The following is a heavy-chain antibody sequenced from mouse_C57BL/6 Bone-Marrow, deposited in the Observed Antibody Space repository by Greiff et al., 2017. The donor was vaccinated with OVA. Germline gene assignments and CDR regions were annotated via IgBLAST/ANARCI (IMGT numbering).Heavy chain of an antibody. Sequence: LVESVAELVRPGASVKLSCTASGFNIKNTYMHWVKQRPEQGLEWIGRIDPANGNTKYAPKFQGKATITADTSSNTAYLQLSSLTSEDTAIYYCASGYDYGYYYAMDYWGQGTSVTVSS. CDR1: GFNIKNTY. CDR2: IDPANGNT. CDR3: ASGYDYGYYYAMDY. V-gene: IGHV14-3*01. J-gene: IGHJ4*01. D-gene: IGHD2-4*01.